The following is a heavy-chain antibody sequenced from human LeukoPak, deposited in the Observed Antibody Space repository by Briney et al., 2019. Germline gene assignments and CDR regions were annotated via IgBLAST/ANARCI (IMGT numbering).Heavy chain of an antibody. Sequence: GRSLRLSCTASGFSFSGHWMHWARQLPGKGLVWVSRISPTGSTTSYADSVKGRFTVSRDNAKNTLYLQVNNLRAEDTAVYYCARGPNSNWSGLDFWGQGTLLTVSS. CDR3: ARGPNSNWSGLDF. J-gene: IGHJ4*02. D-gene: IGHD6-6*01. CDR2: ISPTGSTT. CDR1: GFSFSGHW. V-gene: IGHV3-74*01.